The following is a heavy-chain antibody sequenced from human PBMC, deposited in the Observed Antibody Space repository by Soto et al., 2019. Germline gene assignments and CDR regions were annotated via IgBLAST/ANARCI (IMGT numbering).Heavy chain of an antibody. CDR3: AREVWDY. V-gene: IGHV3-15*01. Sequence: SLRLSCAASGFTFGHVWISWVRQAPGKGLEWVGRIKSKTDGGTSDYAAPVKGRFTISRDDSKNTLYLQMNSLKAEDTAVYYCAREVWDYWGQGTLVTVSS. J-gene: IGHJ4*02. CDR1: GFTFGHVW. CDR2: IKSKTDGGTS. D-gene: IGHD2-21*01.